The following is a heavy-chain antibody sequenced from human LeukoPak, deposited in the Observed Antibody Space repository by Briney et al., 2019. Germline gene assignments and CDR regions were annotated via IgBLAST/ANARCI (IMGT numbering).Heavy chain of an antibody. CDR3: ARDYDSSGYYYKGY. D-gene: IGHD3-22*01. Sequence: ASVKVSCKASGYTFTNYDINWVRQATGQGLEWMGWMNPNSGNTGYAQKFQGRVTITRNTSISTAYMELRSLRSDDTAVYYCARDYDSSGYYYKGYWGQGTLVTVSS. CDR2: MNPNSGNT. CDR1: GYTFTNYD. J-gene: IGHJ4*02. V-gene: IGHV1-8*03.